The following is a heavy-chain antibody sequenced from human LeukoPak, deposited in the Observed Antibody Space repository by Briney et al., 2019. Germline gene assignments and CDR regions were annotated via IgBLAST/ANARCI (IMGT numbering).Heavy chain of an antibody. D-gene: IGHD1-26*01. V-gene: IGHV1-2*02. CDR2: INVNSGGT. Sequence: ASVKVSCKASGNTFTGDFMQWVRQAPGQGLEWMGWINVNSGGTHYAQKFQGRVSMTSDTSIATAYMELSGLRSDDTAVYYCASYSDSPKEFAKWGQGTLVSVSS. J-gene: IGHJ4*02. CDR3: ASYSDSPKEFAK. CDR1: GNTFTGDF.